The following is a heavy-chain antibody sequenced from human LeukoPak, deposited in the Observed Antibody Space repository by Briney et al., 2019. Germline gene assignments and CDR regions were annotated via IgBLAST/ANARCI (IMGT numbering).Heavy chain of an antibody. D-gene: IGHD3-10*01. Sequence: ASVKVSCKASGSTFTHFVISWLRQAPGQGLEWMGGIAPISGTPVYAQKFQDRVNITADTSTNTAYMEMSSLTSEDTAMYYCAREGEYYAESGNLIDAADVWGQGTMVIVSA. V-gene: IGHV1-69*06. CDR2: IAPISGTP. CDR1: GSTFTHFV. J-gene: IGHJ3*01. CDR3: AREGEYYAESGNLIDAADV.